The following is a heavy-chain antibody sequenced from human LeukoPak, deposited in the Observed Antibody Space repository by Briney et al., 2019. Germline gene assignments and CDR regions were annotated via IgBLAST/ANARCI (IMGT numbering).Heavy chain of an antibody. CDR1: GFTVSSNS. D-gene: IGHD2-8*01. CDR3: ATGGVTQSDRYCTNGVCYH. Sequence: GGSLRLSCTVSGFTVSSNSMSWVRQAPGKGLEWVSFIYSDNTHYSDSVKGRFTISRDNSKNTLYLQMNSLRAEDTAVYYCATGGVTQSDRYCTNGVCYHWGQGTLVTVSS. CDR2: IYSDNT. V-gene: IGHV3-53*01. J-gene: IGHJ4*02.